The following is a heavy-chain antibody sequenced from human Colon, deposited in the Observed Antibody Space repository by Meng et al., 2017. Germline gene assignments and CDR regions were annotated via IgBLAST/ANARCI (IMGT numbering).Heavy chain of an antibody. CDR3: ARGNDIFTGHPHFDY. CDR1: GYSFTGYY. D-gene: IGHD3-9*01. J-gene: IGHJ4*02. V-gene: IGHV1-2*02. Sequence: ASVKVSCKTSGYSFTGYYIHWIRQAPGQGLECMGWINPKTDVTYFAQNFQGRVTVTWDASISTAYMELYSLKSDDTAVYYCARGNDIFTGHPHFDYWGQGTLVIVSS. CDR2: INPKTDVT.